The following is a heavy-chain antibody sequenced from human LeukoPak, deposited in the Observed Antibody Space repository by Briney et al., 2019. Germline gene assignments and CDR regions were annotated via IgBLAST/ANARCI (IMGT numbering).Heavy chain of an antibody. D-gene: IGHD1-26*01. CDR3: ATGGSISNSGSYWIWYYY. CDR1: GYTLTELS. CDR2: FDPEDGET. J-gene: IGHJ4*02. V-gene: IGHV1-24*01. Sequence: ASVKVSCKVSGYTLTELSMHWVRQAPGKGLEWMGSFDPEDGETIYAQKFQGRVTMTEDTSTDTAYMELSSLRSEDTAVYYCATGGSISNSGSYWIWYYYWGQGTLVTVSS.